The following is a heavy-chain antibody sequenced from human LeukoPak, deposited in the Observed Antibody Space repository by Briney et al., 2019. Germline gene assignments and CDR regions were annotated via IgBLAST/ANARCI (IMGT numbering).Heavy chain of an antibody. CDR1: GGSISPYH. Sequence: PSETLSLTCTVSGGSISPYHWSWIRQLAGKGLEWLGRISASGSTNYNPSLNSRVTMSLDTSKNQFSLKLSSVTAADTAVYYCARESAFLYYDFWSGYPRCFDLWGRGTLVTVSS. D-gene: IGHD3-3*01. J-gene: IGHJ2*01. V-gene: IGHV4-4*07. CDR3: ARESAFLYYDFWSGYPRCFDL. CDR2: ISASGST.